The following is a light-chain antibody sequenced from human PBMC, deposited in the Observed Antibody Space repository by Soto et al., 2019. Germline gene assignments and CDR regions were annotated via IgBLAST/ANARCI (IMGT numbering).Light chain of an antibody. CDR2: YDD. CDR3: AAWDDSLNGLL. CDR1: RSNIGDNA. V-gene: IGLV1-36*01. Sequence: QSVLTQPPSLSAAPGQRVTISCSGSRSNIGDNAVSWFQHLPGKAPKLLIYYDDLVPSGVSDRFSGSKSGTSASLTVSGLQSEDEADYYCAAWDDSLNGLLFGGGTQLTVL. J-gene: IGLJ3*02.